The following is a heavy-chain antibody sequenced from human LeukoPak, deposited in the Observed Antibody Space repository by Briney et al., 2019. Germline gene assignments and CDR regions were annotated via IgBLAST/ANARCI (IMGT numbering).Heavy chain of an antibody. CDR1: GFTFSSYG. V-gene: IGHV3-15*01. CDR2: IKSETDGGTA. J-gene: IGHJ4*02. CDR3: SAHDLY. D-gene: IGHD1-1*01. Sequence: PGGSLRLSCAASGFTFSSYGTHWVRQAPGKGLEWVGRIKSETDGGTADYAAPVEGRFTISRDDSKNTLYPQMLSLETEDTAVYYCSAHDLYWGQGTLVTVSS.